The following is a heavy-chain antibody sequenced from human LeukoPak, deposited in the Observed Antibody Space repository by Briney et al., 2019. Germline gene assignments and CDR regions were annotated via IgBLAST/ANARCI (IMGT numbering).Heavy chain of an antibody. V-gene: IGHV4-59*01. D-gene: IGHD6-19*01. J-gene: IGHJ4*02. CDR3: AKRGSGSWWVFDY. CDR2: IYYSGST. Sequence: SETLSLTCTVSGGSISSYYWSWIRQPPGKGLEWIGYIYYSGSTNYNPSLKSRVTISVDTSKNQFSLKLSSVTAADTAVYYCAKRGSGSWWVFDYWGQGTLVTVSS. CDR1: GGSISSYY.